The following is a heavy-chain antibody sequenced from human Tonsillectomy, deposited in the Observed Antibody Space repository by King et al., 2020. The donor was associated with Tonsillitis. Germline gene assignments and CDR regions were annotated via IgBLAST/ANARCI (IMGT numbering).Heavy chain of an antibody. CDR3: ARVAGYNYQLYYFDY. CDR2: INPNSRGT. J-gene: IGHJ4*02. Sequence: QLVQSGAEVKKPGASVKVSCKASGYTFTDYFIHWVRQAPGQGLEWMGWINPNSRGTNYAQKFQGRVTMTRDTSISTAYMELSRLRSDDTAVYYCARVAGYNYQLYYFDYWGQGTLVTVSS. CDR1: GYTFTDYF. V-gene: IGHV1-2*02. D-gene: IGHD5-18*01.